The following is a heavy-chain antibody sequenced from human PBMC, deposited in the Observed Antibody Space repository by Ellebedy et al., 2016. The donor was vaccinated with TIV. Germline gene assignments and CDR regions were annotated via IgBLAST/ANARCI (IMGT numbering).Heavy chain of an antibody. CDR2: INAGNGNT. CDR1: GYTFITYA. J-gene: IGHJ4*02. Sequence: ASVKVSCKASGYTFITYAMHWVRQAPGQRLEWMGWINAGNGNTKYSQKFQGRVTITRDPSASTAYMELSSLRSEDTAMYYCASSSRYCSSASCYFDYWGQGTLVTVSS. CDR3: ASSSRYCSSASCYFDY. D-gene: IGHD2-2*01. V-gene: IGHV1-3*01.